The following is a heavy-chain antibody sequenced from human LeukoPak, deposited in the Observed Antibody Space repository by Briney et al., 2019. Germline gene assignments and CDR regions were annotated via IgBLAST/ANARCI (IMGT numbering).Heavy chain of an antibody. CDR1: GFTFDDQG. Sequence: GGSLRLSCAASGFTFDDQGMSWVRQPPGKGLEWVSAISGSGGSTSYADSVKGRFTISRDNSRNTLYLQMNSLRAEDTAVYYCAKDVDTVTGYFDYWGQGTLVTVSS. CDR3: AKDVDTVTGYFDY. D-gene: IGHD5-18*01. J-gene: IGHJ4*02. V-gene: IGHV3-23*01. CDR2: ISGSGGST.